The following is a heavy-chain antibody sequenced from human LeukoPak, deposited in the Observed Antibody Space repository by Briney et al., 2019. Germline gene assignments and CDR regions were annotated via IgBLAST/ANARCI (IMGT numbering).Heavy chain of an antibody. CDR1: GGSTNTSLYY. V-gene: IGHV4-39*07. J-gene: IGHJ4*02. D-gene: IGHD5-12*01. Sequence: SETLSLTCTVSGGSTNTSLYYWGWIRQSPEKGLEWIGNIFSLGPTDYNPSLRSRVTLSIDTSKNQFSLKLRSVIAADTAVYYCARAFFSGYFFDSFDYWGPGALVTVSS. CDR3: ARAFFSGYFFDSFDY. CDR2: IFSLGPT.